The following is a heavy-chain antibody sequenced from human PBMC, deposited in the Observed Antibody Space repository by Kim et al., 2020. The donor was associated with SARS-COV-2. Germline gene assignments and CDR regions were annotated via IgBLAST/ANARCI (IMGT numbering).Heavy chain of an antibody. Sequence: GGCLRLSCAASGLIFSNHGMHWVRQAPGKGLEWVAVISHDANKKYYADSVQGRFIISRDNSNNTLFLQMNSLRPEDSAVYHCARDTKGSGSYLDFWGQGT. CDR3: ARDTKGSGSYLDF. CDR2: ISHDANKK. V-gene: IGHV3-30*03. D-gene: IGHD3-10*01. J-gene: IGHJ4*02. CDR1: GLIFSNHG.